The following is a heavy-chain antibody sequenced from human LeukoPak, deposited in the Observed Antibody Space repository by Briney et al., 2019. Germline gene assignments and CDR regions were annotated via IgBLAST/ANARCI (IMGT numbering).Heavy chain of an antibody. CDR3: ARDLAGIVGVTAWFDP. CDR1: AYTFTSYA. J-gene: IGHJ5*02. D-gene: IGHD1-26*01. V-gene: IGHV1-18*01. Sequence: ASVKVSCKASAYTFTSYAISWMRQAPGQGLEWTGWISVYNGNTNYAQKFQGRVTMTTDTSTNTVYMELRSLRFDDTAVYYCARDLAGIVGVTAWFDPWGQGTLVTVSS. CDR2: ISVYNGNT.